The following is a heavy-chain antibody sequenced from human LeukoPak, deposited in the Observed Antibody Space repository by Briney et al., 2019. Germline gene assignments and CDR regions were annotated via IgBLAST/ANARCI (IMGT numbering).Heavy chain of an antibody. CDR1: GASISNYY. V-gene: IGHV4-59*01. D-gene: IGHD3-10*01. Sequence: SETLSLTCTDSGASISNYYWSWIRQPPGKKLEWIAYISFSGSNNYNPSFKPRVTTSLDTSKNQFSLKLSSVTAADTAVYYCARDQYHGSGTYAWFDPWGQGTLVTVSS. J-gene: IGHJ5*02. CDR2: ISFSGSN. CDR3: ARDQYHGSGTYAWFDP.